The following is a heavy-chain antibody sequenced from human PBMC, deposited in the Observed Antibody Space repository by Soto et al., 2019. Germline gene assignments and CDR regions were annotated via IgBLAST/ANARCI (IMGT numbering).Heavy chain of an antibody. CDR1: GFTFRTYT. CDR3: ARATLHASFDL. J-gene: IGHJ3*01. V-gene: IGHV3-21*04. Sequence: PGGSLRLSCAASGFTFRTYTMNWVRQAPGKGLEWVSCISGTSSYIYYADSVKGRFTISRDNSRNSLFLQMDSLRADDTAMYYCARATLHASFDLWGQGTMVTVSS. D-gene: IGHD3-16*01. CDR2: ISGTSSYI.